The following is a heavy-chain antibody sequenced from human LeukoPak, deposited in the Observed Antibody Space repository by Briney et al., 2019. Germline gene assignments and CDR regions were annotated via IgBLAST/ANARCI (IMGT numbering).Heavy chain of an antibody. CDR1: GGSFSGYY. V-gene: IGHV4-34*01. CDR3: ARSPNLLFDY. Sequence: PSETLSLTCAVYGGSFSGYYWSWIRQPPGKGLEWIGEINHNGSTNYNPSLKSRVTISVDTSKNQFSLKLRSVTAADTAVYYCARSPNLLFDYWGQGTLVTVSS. J-gene: IGHJ4*02. CDR2: INHNGST.